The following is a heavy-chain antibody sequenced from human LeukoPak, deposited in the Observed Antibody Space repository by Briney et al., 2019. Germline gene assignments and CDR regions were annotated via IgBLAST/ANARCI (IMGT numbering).Heavy chain of an antibody. CDR3: ARTQPTPQGWGFDY. CDR2: ISANDGNK. D-gene: IGHD3-16*01. Sequence: ASVKVSCKASGYTFTNFGFTWVRQAPGQVLEWVGWISANDGNKNYAQNLQGRVTLTTDTSTSTAYMDLRSLTSDDTAVYYCARTQPTPQGWGFDYWGQGTLVTVSS. V-gene: IGHV1-18*01. CDR1: GYTFTNFG. J-gene: IGHJ4*02.